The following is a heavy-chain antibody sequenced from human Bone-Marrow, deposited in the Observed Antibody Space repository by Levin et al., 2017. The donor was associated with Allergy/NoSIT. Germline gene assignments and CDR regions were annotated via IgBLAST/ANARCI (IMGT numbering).Heavy chain of an antibody. CDR3: AKARRGGTKDMARGELGF. CDR1: GFIFDDYA. CDR2: ISWDSVYI. V-gene: IGHV3-9*01. D-gene: IGHD3-10*01. Sequence: SLKISCVASGFIFDDYALHWVRQAPGKGLEWVSGISWDSVYIGYADSVKGRFTISRDSAKNSMYLQMNSLTTEDTAFYYCAKARRGGTKDMARGELGFWGQGTLVIVSS. J-gene: IGHJ4*02.